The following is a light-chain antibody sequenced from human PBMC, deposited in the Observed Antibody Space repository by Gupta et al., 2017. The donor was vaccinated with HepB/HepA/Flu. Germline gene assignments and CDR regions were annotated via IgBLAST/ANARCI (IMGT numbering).Light chain of an antibody. V-gene: IGKV4-1*01. CDR2: WAS. J-gene: IGKJ1*01. CDR3: QQDDSSPQT. CDR1: QSGLYSSNNKNY. Sequence: DIVMTQSPDSLAVSLGERATINCKSSQSGLYSSNNKNYLAWYQQKPGQPPKLLIYWASTRESGVPDRFSGSGSGTDFTLTIGSLQAEDVAVYYCQQDDSSPQTFGQGTKVEIK.